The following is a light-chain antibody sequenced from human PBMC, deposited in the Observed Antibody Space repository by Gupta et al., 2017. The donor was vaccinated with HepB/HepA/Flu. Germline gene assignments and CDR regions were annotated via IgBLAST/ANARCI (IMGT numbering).Light chain of an antibody. CDR3: AAWDDSLSGWV. CDR1: SSNIGKNY. CDR2: RNN. J-gene: IGLJ3*02. V-gene: IGLV1-47*01. Sequence: QSVLTQPVSTSGTPGKRVTILCSVSSSNIGKNYVFWYQQLPGTAPKLLIYRNNQRPSGVSDRFSGSKSDTSASLAISGLRSDDEAHYYCAAWDDSLSGWVFGGGTKLSVL.